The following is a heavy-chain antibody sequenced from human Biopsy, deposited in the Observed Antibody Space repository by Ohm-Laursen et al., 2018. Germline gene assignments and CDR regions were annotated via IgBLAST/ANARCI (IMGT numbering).Heavy chain of an antibody. J-gene: IGHJ1*01. CDR3: VRQGGYFQN. CDR2: VYYTGNT. V-gene: IGHV4-61*01. Sequence: SETLSLTCSVSGGSVGSGTFHWGWIRQPPGKGLEWIGHVYYTGNTNYNPSLKSSFTISMDVSKNQFSLRLSSMTAGDTDVYYCVRQGGYFQNWGPGSLVAVSS. CDR1: GGSVGSGTFH. D-gene: IGHD5-12*01.